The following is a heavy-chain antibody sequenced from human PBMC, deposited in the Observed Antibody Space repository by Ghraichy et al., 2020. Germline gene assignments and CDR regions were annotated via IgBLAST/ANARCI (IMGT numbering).Heavy chain of an antibody. CDR2: MNPNSGNT. Sequence: ASVKVSCKASGYTFTSYDINWVRQATGQGLEWMGWMNPNSGNTGYAQKFQGRVTMTRNTSIDTAYMELSSLTSEDTAVYYCARPEGVWFAESKRKNFDYWGQGTLVTVSS. V-gene: IGHV1-8*01. D-gene: IGHD3-10*01. CDR1: GYTFTSYD. CDR3: ARPEGVWFAESKRKNFDY. J-gene: IGHJ4*02.